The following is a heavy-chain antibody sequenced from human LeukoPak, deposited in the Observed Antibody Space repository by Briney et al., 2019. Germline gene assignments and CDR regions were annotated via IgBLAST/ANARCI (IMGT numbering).Heavy chain of an antibody. J-gene: IGHJ4*02. CDR3: ARGLSYYDILTGYWTSATLDY. V-gene: IGHV1-18*04. D-gene: IGHD3-9*01. CDR1: GYTFTSYG. CDR2: ISAYNGNT. Sequence: GASVKVSCKAYGYTFTSYGISWVRQAPGQGLEWMGWISAYNGNTNYAQKLQGRVTMTTDTSTSTAYMELRSLRSDDTAVYYCARGLSYYDILTGYWTSATLDYWGQGTLVTVSS.